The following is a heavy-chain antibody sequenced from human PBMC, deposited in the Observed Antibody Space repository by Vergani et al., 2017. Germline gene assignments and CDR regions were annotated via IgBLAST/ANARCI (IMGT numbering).Heavy chain of an antibody. J-gene: IGHJ3*02. Sequence: EVQLVESGGGLVKPGGSLRLSCAASGFTFSSYSMHWVRQAPGKGLEWVSSISSSSSYIYYADSVKGRFTISRDNAKNSLYLQMNSLRVEDTAVYYCARARGASPRITIFGEVSDKGGAFDIWGQGTMVTVSS. CDR3: ARARGASPRITIFGEVSDKGGAFDI. D-gene: IGHD3-3*01. CDR2: ISSSSSYI. CDR1: GFTFSSYS. V-gene: IGHV3-21*01.